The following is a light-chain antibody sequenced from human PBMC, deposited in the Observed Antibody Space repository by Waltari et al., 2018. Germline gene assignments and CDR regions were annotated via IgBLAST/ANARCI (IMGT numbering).Light chain of an antibody. J-gene: IGKJ2*03. CDR3: QQYENFPYS. CDR1: QDIYNY. V-gene: IGKV1-33*01. CDR2: DAS. Sequence: DVQLTQSPSSLSASVGDSVTITCQASQDIYNYLNWFQQKPGKAPKLLIYDASHLETGVPSRFSGSRSGTDFTFTISSLQPEDVATYYCQQYENFPYSFGQGTKLEIK.